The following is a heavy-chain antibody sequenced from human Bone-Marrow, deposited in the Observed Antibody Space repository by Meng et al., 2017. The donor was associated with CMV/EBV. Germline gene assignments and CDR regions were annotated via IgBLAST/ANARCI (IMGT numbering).Heavy chain of an antibody. CDR3: ARGLDYSYGTSFDY. Sequence: ESLKISCAASGFTFRSYWMSWVRQAPGKGLEWVANIKQDGSEKYYVDSVKGRFTISRDNAKNSLYLQVNSLRAEDTAVYYCARGLDYSYGTSFDYWGQGTLVTVSS. J-gene: IGHJ4*02. D-gene: IGHD5-18*01. CDR1: GFTFRSYW. CDR2: IKQDGSEK. V-gene: IGHV3-7*01.